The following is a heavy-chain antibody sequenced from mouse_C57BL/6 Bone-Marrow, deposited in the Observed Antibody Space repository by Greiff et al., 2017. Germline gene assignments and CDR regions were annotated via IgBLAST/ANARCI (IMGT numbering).Heavy chain of an antibody. CDR1: GYTFTSYW. CDR3: ARSLYYYGSDY. D-gene: IGHD1-1*01. CDR2: IYPGSGST. J-gene: IGHJ2*01. Sequence: QVQLQQPGAELVKPGASVKMSCKASGYTFTSYWITWVKQRPGQGLEWIGDIYPGSGSTNYNEKFKSKATLTVDTSSSTAYMQLSSLTSEDSAFYYCARSLYYYGSDYWGQGTTLTVSS. V-gene: IGHV1-55*01.